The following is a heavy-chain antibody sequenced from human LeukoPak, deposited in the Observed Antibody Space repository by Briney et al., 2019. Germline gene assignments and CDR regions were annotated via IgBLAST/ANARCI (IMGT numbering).Heavy chain of an antibody. CDR2: ISASGGST. D-gene: IGHD6-19*01. V-gene: IGHV3-23*01. Sequence: PGGSLRLSCAASGFTFSSSAMSWVRQVPGKGLEWVSGISASGGSTSYADSVKGRFTISRDNSKNTLYLQMNSLRAEDTAVYYCARLGLAVAGTSSHDVFFDYWGQGTLVTVSS. CDR1: GFTFSSSA. J-gene: IGHJ4*02. CDR3: ARLGLAVAGTSSHDVFFDY.